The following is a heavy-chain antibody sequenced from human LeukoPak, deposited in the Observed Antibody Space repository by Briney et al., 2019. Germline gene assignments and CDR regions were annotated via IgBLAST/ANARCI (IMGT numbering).Heavy chain of an antibody. D-gene: IGHD1/OR15-1a*01. CDR1: RGTFSNYT. Sequence: SVKVSCKAARGTFSNYTISWVRQAPGQGLEWRGGIIPLFGTPTYAQKFQGRVTITADKSTSTAYMDLSSLRSDDTAVYYCATDHRENNYAYYFDYWGQGTLVTVSS. V-gene: IGHV1-69*06. J-gene: IGHJ4*02. CDR2: IIPLFGTP. CDR3: ATDHRENNYAYYFDY.